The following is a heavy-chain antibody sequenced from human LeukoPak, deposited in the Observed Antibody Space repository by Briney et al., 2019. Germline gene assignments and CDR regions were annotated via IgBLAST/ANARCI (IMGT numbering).Heavy chain of an antibody. CDR3: ASNSGADPFAEYFQH. V-gene: IGHV4-34*01. Sequence: SETLSLTCAVYGGSFSGFYWSWIRQPPGKGLEWIGEINHSGSTNYNPSLKSRVTISVDTSKNQFSLKLSSVTAADTAVYYCASNSGADPFAEYFQHWGQGTLVTVSS. J-gene: IGHJ1*01. CDR1: GGSFSGFY. CDR2: INHSGST. D-gene: IGHD3-10*01.